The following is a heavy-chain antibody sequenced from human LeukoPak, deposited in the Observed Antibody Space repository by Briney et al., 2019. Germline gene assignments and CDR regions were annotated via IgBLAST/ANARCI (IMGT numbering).Heavy chain of an antibody. CDR2: IVVGSGNT. Sequence: SVKVSCKASGFTFTSSAVQWVRQARGQRLEWIGWIVVGSGNTIYAQNVQGRVTMTTDASTRTAYIELRSLRSDDTAMYYCARDPSNSSGYHAHFDSWGQGTLVTVSS. D-gene: IGHD3-22*01. CDR3: ARDPSNSSGYHAHFDS. J-gene: IGHJ4*02. CDR1: GFTFTSSA. V-gene: IGHV1-58*01.